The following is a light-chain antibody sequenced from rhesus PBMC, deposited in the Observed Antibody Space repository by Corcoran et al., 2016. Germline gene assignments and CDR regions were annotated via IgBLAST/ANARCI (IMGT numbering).Light chain of an antibody. CDR3: LQPNSYPLT. V-gene: IGKV1-28*03. CDR1: QGISSY. Sequence: DIQMTQSPSSLSASVGDTVTITCRASQGISSYLNWFQQKPGKAPKPLIYDASRLESGVPSRFSGSGSGTDFTLTLISLQPEDFAAYYCLQPNSYPLTFGEGTKVEIK. CDR2: DAS. J-gene: IGKJ4*01.